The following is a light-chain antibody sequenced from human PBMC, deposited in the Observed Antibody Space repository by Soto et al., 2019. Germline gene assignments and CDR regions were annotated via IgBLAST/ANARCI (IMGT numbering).Light chain of an antibody. V-gene: IGKV3-20*01. CDR3: QQCATAPYT. CDR1: QSVSSSY. J-gene: IGKJ2*01. CDR2: ATT. Sequence: EIVLTQSPGTLSLFPGDTATLFCRASQSVSSSYLAWYQQKPGQAPRLLIYATTFRATAIPDRFSGSGSGTDFTLTISRLEPEDFSVYYCQQCATAPYTFGQGTKVEIK.